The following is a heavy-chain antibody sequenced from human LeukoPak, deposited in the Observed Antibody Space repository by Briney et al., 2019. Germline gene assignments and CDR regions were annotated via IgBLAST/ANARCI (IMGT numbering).Heavy chain of an antibody. J-gene: IGHJ4*02. Sequence: PGGSLRLSCAASGFSFRDYWVSWVRQAPGKGLEWVSGISWNSGSIGYADSVKGRFTISRDNAKNSLYLQMNSLRAEDTALYYCAKDINGRKQWLALDYWGQGTLVTVSS. CDR1: GFSFRDYW. CDR2: ISWNSGSI. V-gene: IGHV3-9*01. D-gene: IGHD6-19*01. CDR3: AKDINGRKQWLALDY.